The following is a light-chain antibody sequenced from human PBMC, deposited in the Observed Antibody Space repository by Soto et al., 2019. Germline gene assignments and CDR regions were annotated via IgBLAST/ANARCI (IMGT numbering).Light chain of an antibody. J-gene: IGLJ1*01. CDR1: SSNIGAGYD. CDR3: QSYDSSLSGYV. V-gene: IGLV1-40*01. CDR2: DNN. Sequence: QSVLTQPPSVSGAPGQRVTISCTGNSSNIGAGYDVHWYQQLPGTAPKLLIYDNNNRPSGVPDRFSGSKSGTSASLAITGLQAEDEADYYCQSYDSSLSGYVFGTGTKLTVL.